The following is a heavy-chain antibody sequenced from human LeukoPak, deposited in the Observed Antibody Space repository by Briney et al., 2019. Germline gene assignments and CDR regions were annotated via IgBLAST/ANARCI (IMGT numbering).Heavy chain of an antibody. V-gene: IGHV1-2*02. CDR1: GYTFTGYY. Sequence: ASVKVSCMASGYTFTGYYMHWVRQAPGQGLEWMGWINPNSGGTNYAQKFQGRVTMTRDTSISTAYIEQSRLRSDDTAVYYCAREVVVVPAANWFVPWGERTLGTASS. CDR2: INPNSGGT. D-gene: IGHD2-2*01. J-gene: IGHJ5*02. CDR3: AREVVVVPAANWFVP.